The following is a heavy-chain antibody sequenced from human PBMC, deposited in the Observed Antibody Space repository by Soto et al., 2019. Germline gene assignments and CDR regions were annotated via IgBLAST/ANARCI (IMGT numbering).Heavy chain of an antibody. V-gene: IGHV3-15*01. J-gene: IGHJ4*02. CDR2: IKSKTDGGTT. CDR1: GFTFSNAW. Sequence: GESLKISCAASGFTFSNAWMSWVRQAPGKGLEWVGRIKSKTDGGTTDYAAPVKGRFTISREDSKNTLYLQMNSLKTEDTAVYYCTTALNDYGDPYFDYWGQGTLVTVSS. CDR3: TTALNDYGDPYFDY. D-gene: IGHD4-17*01.